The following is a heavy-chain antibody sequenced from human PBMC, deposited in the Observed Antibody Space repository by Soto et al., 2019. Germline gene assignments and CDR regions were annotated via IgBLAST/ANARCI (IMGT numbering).Heavy chain of an antibody. Sequence: QVQLQESGPGLVKPSQTLSLTCTVSGGSISSGGYYWSWIRQHPGKGLEWIGYIYYSGSTYYNPSLKSRVTISVDTSKNQFSLKLSFVTAADTAVYYCARGAAEYYDFWSGYYKDYYYGMDVWGQGTTVTVSS. CDR2: IYYSGST. J-gene: IGHJ6*02. CDR1: GGSISSGGYY. D-gene: IGHD3-3*01. CDR3: ARGAAEYYDFWSGYYKDYYYGMDV. V-gene: IGHV4-31*03.